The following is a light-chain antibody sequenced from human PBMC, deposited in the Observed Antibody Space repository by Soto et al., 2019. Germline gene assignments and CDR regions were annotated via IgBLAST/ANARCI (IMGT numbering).Light chain of an antibody. Sequence: DIQVTHSPSSLASSVVCRVTITCQASQNINNYLNWYQQKPGRAPKLLIYDASNLEAGVPSRFRGSGSGTDFTFTISRLQPEDIATYYCQQYENLPTFDQGTRLEIK. CDR3: QQYENLPT. CDR1: QNINNY. CDR2: DAS. J-gene: IGKJ5*01. V-gene: IGKV1-33*01.